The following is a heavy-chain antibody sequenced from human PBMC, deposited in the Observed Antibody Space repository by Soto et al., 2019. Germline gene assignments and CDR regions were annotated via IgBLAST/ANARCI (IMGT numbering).Heavy chain of an antibody. V-gene: IGHV3-30-3*01. CDR2: ISYDGSNK. CDR3: ARALGEVTMIVVVPDAFDI. Sequence: GGSLRLSCAASGFTFSSYAMHWVRQAPGKGLEWVAVISYDGSNKYYADSVKGRFTISRDNSKNTLYLQMNSLRAEDTAVYYCARALGEVTMIVVVPDAFDIWGQGTMVTVSS. J-gene: IGHJ3*02. D-gene: IGHD3-22*01. CDR1: GFTFSSYA.